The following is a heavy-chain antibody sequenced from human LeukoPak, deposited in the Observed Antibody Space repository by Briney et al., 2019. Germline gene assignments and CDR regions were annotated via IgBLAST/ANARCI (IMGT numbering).Heavy chain of an antibody. V-gene: IGHV4-34*01. D-gene: IGHD6-19*01. J-gene: IGHJ4*02. CDR1: GGSFSGYY. Sequence: SETLSLTCAVYGGSFSGYYWSWIRQPPGKGLEWIGEINHSGSTNYNPSLKSRVTTSVDTSKNQFSLKLSSVTAADTAVYYCASRPQVYSSGWYDYWGQGTLVTVSS. CDR2: INHSGST. CDR3: ASRPQVYSSGWYDY.